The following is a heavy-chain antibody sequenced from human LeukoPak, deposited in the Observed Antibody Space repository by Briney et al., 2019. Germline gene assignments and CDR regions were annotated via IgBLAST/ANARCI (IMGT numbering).Heavy chain of an antibody. CDR2: IKSGGRSI. D-gene: IGHD2-15*01. Sequence: GGSLRLSCATSGFTFGYYEMNWVRQAPGKGLEWVSYIKSGGRSIYYADSVKGRFTISRDNAKNSLYLQMNSLRAEDMALYYCAKDGSPGFSSQFDYWGQGTLVTVSS. V-gene: IGHV3-48*03. CDR1: GFTFGYYE. J-gene: IGHJ4*02. CDR3: AKDGSPGFSSQFDY.